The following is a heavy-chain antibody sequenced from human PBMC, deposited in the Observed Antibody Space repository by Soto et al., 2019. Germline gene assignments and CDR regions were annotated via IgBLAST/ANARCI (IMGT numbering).Heavy chain of an antibody. CDR2: INAGNGNT. CDR3: ARAGWDSSSWYSDWYFDL. J-gene: IGHJ2*01. CDR1: GYTFTSYA. Sequence: ASVKVSCKASGYTFTSYAMHWVRQAPGQRLEWMGWINAGNGNTKYSQKFQGGVTITRDTSASTAYMELSSLRSEDTAVYYCARAGWDSSSWYSDWYFDLWGRGTLVTVSS. D-gene: IGHD6-13*01. V-gene: IGHV1-3*01.